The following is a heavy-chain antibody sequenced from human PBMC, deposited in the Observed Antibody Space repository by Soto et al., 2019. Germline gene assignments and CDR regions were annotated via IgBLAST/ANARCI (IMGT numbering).Heavy chain of an antibody. V-gene: IGHV3-23*01. CDR1: GFTFNTYA. Sequence: PGGSLRLSCAASGFTFNTYAMSWVRQAPGKGLEWVSAISASYSTYYADSVKGRFTISRDNSMSALYLQMNSLRIEDTAVYYCAHPRGYGVFDAYDIWGQGTMVTVSS. CDR3: AHPRGYGVFDAYDI. D-gene: IGHD4-17*01. CDR2: ISASYST. J-gene: IGHJ3*02.